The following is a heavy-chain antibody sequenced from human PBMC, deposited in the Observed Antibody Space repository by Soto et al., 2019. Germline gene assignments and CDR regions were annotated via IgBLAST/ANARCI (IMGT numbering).Heavy chain of an antibody. CDR1: GGYISSGVYY. CDR3: ARAYYDSSGYYYFDY. CDR2: IYYSGST. J-gene: IGHJ4*02. Sequence: PSETLSLTCTVSGGYISSGVYYWSWIRQHPGKGLEWIGYIYYSGSTYYNPSLKSRVTISVDTSKNQFSLKLSSVTAADTAVYYCARAYYDSSGYYYFDYWGQGTLVTVSS. V-gene: IGHV4-31*03. D-gene: IGHD3-22*01.